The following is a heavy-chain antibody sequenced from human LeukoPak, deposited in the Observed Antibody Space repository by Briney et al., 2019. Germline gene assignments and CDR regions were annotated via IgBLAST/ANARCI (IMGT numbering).Heavy chain of an antibody. Sequence: TSETLSLTCAVYGGSFSGYYWSWIRQPPGKGLEWIGEINHSGSTNYNPSLKSRVTISVDTSKNQFSLKLSSVTAADTAVCYCARADGYKLALPYWGQGTLVTVSS. J-gene: IGHJ4*02. V-gene: IGHV4-34*01. D-gene: IGHD5-24*01. CDR2: INHSGST. CDR1: GGSFSGYY. CDR3: ARADGYKLALPY.